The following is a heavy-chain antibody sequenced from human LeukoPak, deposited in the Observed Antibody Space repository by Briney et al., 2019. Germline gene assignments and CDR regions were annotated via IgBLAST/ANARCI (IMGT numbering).Heavy chain of an antibody. J-gene: IGHJ6*02. D-gene: IGHD6-19*01. CDR2: INHSGST. CDR1: GGSFSGFY. Sequence: SETLSLTCAVYGGSFSGFYWSWIRQPPGKGLEWIGEINHSGSTNYNPSLKSRVTISVDTSKNQFSLKLSSVTAADTAVYYCAMSSGWYYGMDVWGQGTTVTVSS. CDR3: AMSSGWYYGMDV. V-gene: IGHV4-34*01.